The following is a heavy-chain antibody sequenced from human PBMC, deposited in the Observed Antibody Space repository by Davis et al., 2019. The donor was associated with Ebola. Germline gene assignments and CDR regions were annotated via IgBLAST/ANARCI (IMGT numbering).Heavy chain of an antibody. D-gene: IGHD1-26*01. CDR3: ERVERGSWFDP. V-gene: IGHV4-34*01. J-gene: IGHJ5*02. Sequence: MPSETLSLTFAAHGWSFSGYYWSWISQPPGKGLEWIGEINHSGSTHYNPSLKSRVTISVDTSKNQFSLKLSSVTAADTAVYYCERVERGSWFDPWGQGTLVTVSS. CDR2: INHSGST. CDR1: GWSFSGYY.